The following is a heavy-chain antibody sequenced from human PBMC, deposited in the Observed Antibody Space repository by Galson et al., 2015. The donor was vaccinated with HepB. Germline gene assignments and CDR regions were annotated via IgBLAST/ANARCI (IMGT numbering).Heavy chain of an antibody. Sequence: SVKVSCKASGYTFTSYGISWVRQAPGQGLEWMGWISAYNGNTNYAQKLQGRVTMTTDTSTSTAYMELRSLRSDDTAVYYCARPAYDILTGKNWGDAFDIWGQGTMVTVSS. V-gene: IGHV1-18*01. D-gene: IGHD3-9*01. CDR2: ISAYNGNT. CDR1: GYTFTSYG. J-gene: IGHJ3*02. CDR3: ARPAYDILTGKNWGDAFDI.